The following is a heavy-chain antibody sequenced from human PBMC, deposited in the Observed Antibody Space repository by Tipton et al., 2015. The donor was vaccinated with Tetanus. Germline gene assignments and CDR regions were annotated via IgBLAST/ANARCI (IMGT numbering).Heavy chain of an antibody. J-gene: IGHJ4*02. Sequence: SLRLSCAAPGFIFSSYALSWVRQTPGKGLEWVSGISGNTGRTSYADSVKGRFTISRDNSKNTLFLQMNSLRAEDTAVYYCTKGGDEILGATCFDYWGQGTLVTVSS. D-gene: IGHD1-26*01. CDR2: ISGNTGRT. CDR3: TKGGDEILGATCFDY. V-gene: IGHV3-23*01. CDR1: GFIFSSYA.